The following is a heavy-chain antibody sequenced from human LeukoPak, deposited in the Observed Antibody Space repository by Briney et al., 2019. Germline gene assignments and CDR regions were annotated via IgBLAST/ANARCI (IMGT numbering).Heavy chain of an antibody. V-gene: IGHV1-18*01. D-gene: IGHD3-22*01. CDR2: ISAYNGNT. Sequence: GASVKVSCKASGYIFISYGISWVRQAPGQGLEWMGWISAYNGNTKYAQKLQGRVTMTTDTSTSTAYMELRRLGSDDTAVYYCARDVRGIVGMDYFDYWGQGTLVTVSS. CDR3: ARDVRGIVGMDYFDY. CDR1: GYIFISYG. J-gene: IGHJ4*02.